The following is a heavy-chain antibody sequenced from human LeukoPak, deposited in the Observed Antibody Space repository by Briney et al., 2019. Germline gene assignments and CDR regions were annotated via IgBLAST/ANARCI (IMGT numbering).Heavy chain of an antibody. V-gene: IGHV4-59*01. CDR1: GGSISSYY. J-gene: IGHJ4*02. CDR3: ASAAAGSFDY. D-gene: IGHD6-13*01. CDR2: IYYSGST. Sequence: SETLSLTCTVSGGSISSYYWSWIRQPPGKGLEWIGYIYYSGSTNYNPSLKSRVTISVDTSKNQFSLKLSSVTAADTAVHYCASAAAGSFDYWGQGTLVTVSS.